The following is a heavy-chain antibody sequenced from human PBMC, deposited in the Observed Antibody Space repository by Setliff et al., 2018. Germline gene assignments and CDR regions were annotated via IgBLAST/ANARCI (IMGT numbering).Heavy chain of an antibody. CDR2: VYSNVGT. D-gene: IGHD1-26*01. Sequence: SETLSLTCTVSGGSINNYYWSWIRQPAGKGLEWIGRVYSNVGTNYNPSLKSRVTMSVDASKNQISLKLMSVTAANTAVYYCASRNSDGGPEFFQHWGQGALVTVSS. CDR1: GGSINNYY. CDR3: ASRNSDGGPEFFQH. J-gene: IGHJ1*01. V-gene: IGHV4-4*07.